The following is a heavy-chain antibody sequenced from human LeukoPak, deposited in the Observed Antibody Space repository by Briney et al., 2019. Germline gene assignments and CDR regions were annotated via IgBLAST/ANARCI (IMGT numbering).Heavy chain of an antibody. CDR3: ARSWDI. CDR1: GDAISSSSNW. V-gene: IGHV4-4*02. CDR2: IYHSGDT. J-gene: IGHJ3*02. Sequence: SGTLSLTCAVSGDAISSSSNWWNWVRQPPGKGLEWIGEIYHSGDTIYNPSLKSRVTIAVDNSKNQFSLKLTSVTAADTAMYYCARSWDIWGQGTMVTVSS.